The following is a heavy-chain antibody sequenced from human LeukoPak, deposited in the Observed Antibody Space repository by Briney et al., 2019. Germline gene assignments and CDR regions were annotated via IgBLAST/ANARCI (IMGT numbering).Heavy chain of an antibody. Sequence: GGSLRLSCAASGFTFSSYAMHWVRQAPGKGLEWVAVISYDGSNKYYADSVKGRFTISRDNSKNTLYLQMNSLRAEVTAVYYCARDHRFWSVTILDYWGQGTLVTVSS. D-gene: IGHD3-3*01. V-gene: IGHV3-30-3*01. CDR1: GFTFSSYA. CDR2: ISYDGSNK. CDR3: ARDHRFWSVTILDY. J-gene: IGHJ4*02.